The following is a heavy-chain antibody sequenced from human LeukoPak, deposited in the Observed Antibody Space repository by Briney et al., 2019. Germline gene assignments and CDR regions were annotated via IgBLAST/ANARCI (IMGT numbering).Heavy chain of an antibody. Sequence: ASVKVSCKASGYTFTGYYMHWVRQAPGQGLEWMGIINPSGGSTSYAQKFQGRVTMTRDTSTSTVYMELSSLRSEDTAVYYCAKGSTVTNFDYWGQGTLVTVSS. CDR1: GYTFTGYY. CDR2: INPSGGST. D-gene: IGHD4-17*01. V-gene: IGHV1-46*01. J-gene: IGHJ4*02. CDR3: AKGSTVTNFDY.